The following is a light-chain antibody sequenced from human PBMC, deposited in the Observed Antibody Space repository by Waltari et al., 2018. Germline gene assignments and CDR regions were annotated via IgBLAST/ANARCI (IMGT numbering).Light chain of an antibody. J-gene: IGKJ1*01. CDR2: SAS. CDR1: QYINTY. CDR3: QQSYNTPPT. V-gene: IGKV1-39*01. Sequence: DIQMTQSPSSLSASVTDRVTITCRASQYINTYLNWSQQKAGKAPQLLIYSASSLQSGVPSRFSGSGSGTEFTLTISSLEPEDFATYFCQQSYNTPPTFGQGTKVDI.